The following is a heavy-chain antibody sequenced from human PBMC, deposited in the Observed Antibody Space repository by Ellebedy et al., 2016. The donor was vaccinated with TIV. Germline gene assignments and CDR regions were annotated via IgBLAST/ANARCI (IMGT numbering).Heavy chain of an antibody. D-gene: IGHD1-26*01. J-gene: IGHJ5*02. CDR2: INPSDGSA. CDR3: ARGGAGATTEYNWYDP. CDR1: GYTFTSYY. Sequence: AASVKVSCKASGYTFTSYYMHWVRQAPGQGLEWLGIINPSDGSANYAQNFQDRVTMTRDTSTSTVFMELSSLRSDDTAVYYCARGGAGATTEYNWYDPWGQGTLVTVSS. V-gene: IGHV1-46*01.